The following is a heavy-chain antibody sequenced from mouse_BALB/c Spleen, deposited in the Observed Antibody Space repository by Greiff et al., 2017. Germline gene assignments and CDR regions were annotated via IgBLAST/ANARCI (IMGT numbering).Heavy chain of an antibody. CDR3: ASHYDYDVPFAY. D-gene: IGHD2-4*01. CDR1: GYTFTSYW. Sequence: VQLQQSGAELAKPGASVKMSCKASGYTFTSYWMHWVKQRPGQGLEWIGYINPSTGYTEYNQKFKDKATLTADKSSSTAYMQLSSLTSEDSAVYYCASHYDYDVPFAYWGQGTLVTVSA. V-gene: IGHV1-7*01. CDR2: INPSTGYT. J-gene: IGHJ3*01.